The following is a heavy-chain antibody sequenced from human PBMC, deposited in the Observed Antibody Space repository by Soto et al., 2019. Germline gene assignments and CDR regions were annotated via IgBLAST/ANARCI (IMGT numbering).Heavy chain of an antibody. D-gene: IGHD6-13*01. Sequence: ASVKVSCKASGYTFTGYYMHWVRQAPGQGLEWMGWINPNSGGTNYAQKFQGRVTMTRDTSISTAYMELSRLRSDDTAVYYCARSGPFRSSWYRANWFDPWGQGILVTVSS. CDR3: ARSGPFRSSWYRANWFDP. V-gene: IGHV1-2*02. CDR1: GYTFTGYY. J-gene: IGHJ5*02. CDR2: INPNSGGT.